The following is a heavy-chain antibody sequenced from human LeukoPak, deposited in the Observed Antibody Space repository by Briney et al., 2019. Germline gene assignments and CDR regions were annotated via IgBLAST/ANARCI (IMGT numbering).Heavy chain of an antibody. D-gene: IGHD6-19*01. V-gene: IGHV3-23*01. CDR2: IFGSGGST. J-gene: IGHJ4*02. CDR1: GFTFSSYA. Sequence: TGGPLRLSCAASGFTFSSYAMYWVRQAPGKGLEWVSGIFGSGGSTHYADSVKGRFTISRDNSKNTVYLQMNSLRAEDTAVYYCAKPTTGYSSGRFPGWPVDYWGQGTLVTVSS. CDR3: AKPTTGYSSGRFPGWPVDY.